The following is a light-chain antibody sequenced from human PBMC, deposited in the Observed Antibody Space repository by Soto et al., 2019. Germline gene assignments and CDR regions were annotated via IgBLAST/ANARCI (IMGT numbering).Light chain of an antibody. CDR2: DVT. Sequence: QSVLTQPASVSGSPGQSITIPCTGTSSDVGGYNFVSWYQQYPGKAPKLMIYDVTNRPSGFSNRFSASKSGNTASLTISGLQAEDEANYYCSSYTSSSTLVVFGGGTKVTV. CDR1: SSDVGGYNF. V-gene: IGLV2-14*01. CDR3: SSYTSSSTLVV. J-gene: IGLJ2*01.